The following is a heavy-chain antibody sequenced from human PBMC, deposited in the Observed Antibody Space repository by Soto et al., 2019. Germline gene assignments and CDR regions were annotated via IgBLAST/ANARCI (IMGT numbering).Heavy chain of an antibody. V-gene: IGHV4-31*03. CDR1: GGSISSGGYY. D-gene: IGHD6-13*01. CDR3: ARELIAAAGTPLYNWFDP. CDR2: IYYSGST. Sequence: SETLSLTCTVSGGSISSGGYYWSWIRQHPGKGLEWIGYIYYSGSTYYNPSLKSRVTISVDTSKNQFSLKLSSVTAADTAVYYCARELIAAAGTPLYNWFDPWGQGTLVTVSS. J-gene: IGHJ5*02.